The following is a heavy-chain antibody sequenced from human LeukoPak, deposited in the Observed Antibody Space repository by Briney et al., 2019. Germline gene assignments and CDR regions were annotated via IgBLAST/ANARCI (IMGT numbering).Heavy chain of an antibody. Sequence: GSLRLSCAASGFTFSSYWMTWVRQAPGKGLEWVANIKEDGSEKYYVDSVQGRFTISRDNAENSLYLQLNSLRVDDTAVYYCASSAYYFDYWGQGTLVTVSS. CDR2: IKEDGSEK. CDR1: GFTFSSYW. CDR3: ASSAYYFDY. D-gene: IGHD3-10*01. J-gene: IGHJ4*02. V-gene: IGHV3-7*01.